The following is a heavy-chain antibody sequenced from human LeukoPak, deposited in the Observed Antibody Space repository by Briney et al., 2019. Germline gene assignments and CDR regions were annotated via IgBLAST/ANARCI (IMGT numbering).Heavy chain of an antibody. V-gene: IGHV3-30*18. D-gene: IGHD6-13*01. J-gene: IGHJ1*01. CDR1: GSTFSSYG. CDR3: AKGVPGIAAAGTGYFQH. Sequence: GRSLRLSCAASGSTFSSYGMHWVRQAPGKGLEWVAVISFDGSDKYYADSVKGRFTVSRDNSKNTLYLQMNSLRAEDTAVYYCAKGVPGIAAAGTGYFQHWGQGALVTVSS. CDR2: ISFDGSDK.